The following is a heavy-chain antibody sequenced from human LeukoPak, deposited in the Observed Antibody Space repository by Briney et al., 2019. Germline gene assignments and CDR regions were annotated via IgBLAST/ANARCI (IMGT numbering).Heavy chain of an antibody. CDR1: GYTFTSYG. J-gene: IGHJ4*02. CDR2: ISAYNGNT. D-gene: IGHD6-6*01. CDR3: XXXXRYSSSSEPNDY. Sequence: ASVKVSCKASGYTFTSYGISWVRQAPGQGLEWMGWISAYNGNTNYAQKLQGRVTMTTDTSTSTAYMELRSLRSDDTAVYYCXXXXRYSSSSEPNDYWGQGTLVTVSS. V-gene: IGHV1-18*01.